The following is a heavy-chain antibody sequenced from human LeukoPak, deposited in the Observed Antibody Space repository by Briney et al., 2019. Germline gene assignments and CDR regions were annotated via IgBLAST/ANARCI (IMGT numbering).Heavy chain of an antibody. CDR3: ARSLDMDYYDSSGYAN. J-gene: IGHJ4*02. CDR1: GYTFTSYG. CDR2: ISAYNGNT. V-gene: IGHV1-18*01. Sequence: ASVKVSCKASGYTFTSYGISWVRQAPGQGLEWVGWISAYNGNTDYAQKLQGRVTMTTDTSTSTAYMELRSLRPDDTAVYYCARSLDMDYYDSSGYANWGQGTLVTVSS. D-gene: IGHD3-22*01.